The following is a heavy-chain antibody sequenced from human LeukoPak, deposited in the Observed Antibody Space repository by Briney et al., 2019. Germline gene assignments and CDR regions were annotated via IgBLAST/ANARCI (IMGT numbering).Heavy chain of an antibody. D-gene: IGHD2-15*01. CDR3: ARAYVGTAHIYYYYGMDV. V-gene: IGHV4-59*01. Sequence: SETLSLTCTVSGGPISSYYWSWIRQPPGKGLEWIGYIYYSGSTNYNPSLKSRVTISVDTSKNQFSLKLSSVTAADTAVYYCARAYVGTAHIYYYYGMDVWGQGTTVTVSS. CDR1: GGPISSYY. J-gene: IGHJ6*02. CDR2: IYYSGST.